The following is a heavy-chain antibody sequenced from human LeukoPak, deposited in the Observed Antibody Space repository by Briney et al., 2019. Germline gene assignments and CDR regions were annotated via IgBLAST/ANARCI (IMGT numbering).Heavy chain of an antibody. CDR3: ARSPSRYNWNFDY. D-gene: IGHD1-20*01. CDR1: GYSLSSGYY. Sequence: SETLSLTCAVSGYSLSSGYYWGWIRQPPGKGLEWIGSIYQSGNSYQKSSLKSRLTLSVDTSKNHFSLKVRSVTAADPAVYYCARSPSRYNWNFDYWGQGILVIVSS. V-gene: IGHV4-38-2*01. CDR2: IYQSGNS. J-gene: IGHJ4*02.